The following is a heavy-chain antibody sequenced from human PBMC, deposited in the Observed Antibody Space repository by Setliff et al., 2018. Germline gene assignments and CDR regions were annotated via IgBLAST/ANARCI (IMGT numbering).Heavy chain of an antibody. D-gene: IGHD3-22*01. CDR2: ISSSGSTI. CDR3: ARAYDSSGYYDYYYGMDV. V-gene: IGHV3-11*04. J-gene: IGHJ6*02. CDR1: GFTFGDYY. Sequence: GGSLRLSCAASGFTFGDYYMSWIRQAPGKGLEWVSYISSSGSTIYYADSVKGRFTISRDNAKNSLYLQMNSLRAEDTAVYYCARAYDSSGYYDYYYGMDVWGQGTTVTVSS.